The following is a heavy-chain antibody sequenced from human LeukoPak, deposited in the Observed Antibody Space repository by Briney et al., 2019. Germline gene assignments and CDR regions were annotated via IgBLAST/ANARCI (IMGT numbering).Heavy chain of an antibody. CDR2: IYYSGNT. D-gene: IGHD3-10*01. CDR3: ARDMYGSWNFLPESP. CDR1: GGSISSSSYY. V-gene: IGHV4-39*07. J-gene: IGHJ5*02. Sequence: SSETLALICAVSGGSISSSSYYWGWIRQPPGKGLEWIGTIYYSGNTYYNPSLKSRVTISVDTSKNQFSLKLNSVTAADTAVYYCARDMYGSWNFLPESPWGQGALFTVSS.